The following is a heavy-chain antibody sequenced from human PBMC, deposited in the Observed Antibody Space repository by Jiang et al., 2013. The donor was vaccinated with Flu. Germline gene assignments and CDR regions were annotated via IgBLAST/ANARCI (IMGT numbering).Heavy chain of an antibody. V-gene: IGHV2-70*04. J-gene: IGHJ4*02. CDR3: ARSIRQLVPLFDY. D-gene: IGHD6-13*01. Sequence: LEWLARIDWDDDKFYSTSLKTRLTISKDTSKNQVVLTMTNMDPVDTATYYCARSIRQLVPLFDYWGQGTLVTVSS. CDR2: IDWDDDK.